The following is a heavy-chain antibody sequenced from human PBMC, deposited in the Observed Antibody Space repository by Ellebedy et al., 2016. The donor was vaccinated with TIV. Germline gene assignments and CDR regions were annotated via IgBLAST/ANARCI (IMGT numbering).Heavy chain of an antibody. CDR2: IKQDGSKS. CDR3: ARDTLVGVTDSYFDY. CDR1: GFTFSSYW. V-gene: IGHV3-7*03. D-gene: IGHD1-26*01. Sequence: PGGSLRLSCAASGFTFSSYWMSWVRQAPGKGLEWVANIKQDGSKSFYVDSVKGRITISRDNAKNSLYLQMNNLRAEDTAVYYCARDTLVGVTDSYFDYWGQGTLVTVSS. J-gene: IGHJ4*02.